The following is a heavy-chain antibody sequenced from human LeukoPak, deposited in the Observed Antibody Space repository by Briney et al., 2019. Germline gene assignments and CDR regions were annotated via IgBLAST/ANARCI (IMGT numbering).Heavy chain of an antibody. CDR3: AVKGLGSQAVDY. D-gene: IGHD3-16*01. CDR1: GHSISAGYY. Sequence: SETLSLTCSVSGHSISAGYYWDWIRQSPGEGLEWIGSLYYSGSTFYSPSLKSRVSISADTSKNQFSLNLRSVTAADTAVYYCAVKGLGSQAVDYWGQGILVTVSS. CDR2: LYYSGST. V-gene: IGHV4-38-2*02. J-gene: IGHJ4*02.